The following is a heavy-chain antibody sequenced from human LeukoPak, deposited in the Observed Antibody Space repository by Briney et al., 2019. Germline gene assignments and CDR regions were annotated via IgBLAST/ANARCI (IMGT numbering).Heavy chain of an antibody. D-gene: IGHD6-13*01. CDR1: GGSFSGYY. V-gene: IGHV4-34*01. Sequence: SETLSHTCAVYGGSFSGYYWSWIRQPPGKGLEWIGEINHSGSTNYNPSLKSRVTISVDTSRNQFSLKLSSVTAADTAVYYCARALSSWALNWFDPWGQGTLVTVSS. J-gene: IGHJ5*02. CDR3: ARALSSWALNWFDP. CDR2: INHSGST.